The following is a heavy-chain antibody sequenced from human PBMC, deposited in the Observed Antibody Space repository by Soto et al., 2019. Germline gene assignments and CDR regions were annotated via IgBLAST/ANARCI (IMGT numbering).Heavy chain of an antibody. CDR2: ISYDGSNK. CDR1: GFTFSSYG. Sequence: QVQLVESGGGVVQPGRSLRLSCAASGFTFSSYGMHWVRQAPGKGLEWVAVISYDGSNKYYADSVKGRFTISRDNSKNTLYLQMNSLRAEDTAVYYCAKDLLFIVGASYYYDYGMDVWGQGTTVTVSS. CDR3: AKDLLFIVGASYYYDYGMDV. J-gene: IGHJ6*02. V-gene: IGHV3-30*18. D-gene: IGHD1-26*01.